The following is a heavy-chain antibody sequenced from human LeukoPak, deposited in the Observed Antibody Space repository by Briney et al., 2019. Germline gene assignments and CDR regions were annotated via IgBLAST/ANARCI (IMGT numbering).Heavy chain of an antibody. D-gene: IGHD2-8*01. J-gene: IGHJ4*02. Sequence: GGSLRLSCAASGFTFSSHWLSWVRQAPGKGLEWVANIKPDGSEKYYVDSVKGRFTIFRDNAKNSLYLQMNSLRAEDTAVYYCARDNGENYHTAFDYWGQGTLVTVSS. CDR2: IKPDGSEK. V-gene: IGHV3-7*01. CDR1: GFTFSSHW. CDR3: ARDNGENYHTAFDY.